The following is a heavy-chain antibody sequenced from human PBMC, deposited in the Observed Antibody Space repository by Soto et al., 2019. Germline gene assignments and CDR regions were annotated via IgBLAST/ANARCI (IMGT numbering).Heavy chain of an antibody. CDR3: VRSYYDSTGFAVDP. Sequence: PSETLSLTCTVSGASVNTGYWSWIRQPPGKGLEWIGFMYFAGSFNYNPSLSSRVTISVETSKNQFSMTLTSVTAADTAVYYCVRSYYDSTGFAVDPWGQGILVTVS. J-gene: IGHJ5*02. V-gene: IGHV4-59*02. D-gene: IGHD3-22*01. CDR1: GASVNTGY. CDR2: MYFAGSF.